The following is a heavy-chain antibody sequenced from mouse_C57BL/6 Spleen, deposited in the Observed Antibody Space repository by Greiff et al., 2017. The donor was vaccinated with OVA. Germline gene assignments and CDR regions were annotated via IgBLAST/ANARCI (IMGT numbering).Heavy chain of an antibody. D-gene: IGHD2-3*01. CDR3: ARSRDGYYWYFDV. CDR2: IYPGDGDT. CDR1: GYAFSSSW. V-gene: IGHV1-82*01. Sequence: QVQLQQSGPELVKPGASVKISCKASGYAFSSSWMNWVKQRPGKGLEWIGRIYPGDGDTNYNGKFKGKATLTADKSSSTAYLQISSLTAEDSAVYFCARSRDGYYWYFDVWGTGTTVTVSS. J-gene: IGHJ1*03.